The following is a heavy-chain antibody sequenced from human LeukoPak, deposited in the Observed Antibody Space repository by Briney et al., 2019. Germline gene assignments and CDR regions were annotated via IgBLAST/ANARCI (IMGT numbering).Heavy chain of an antibody. CDR3: AITPTYYYDSSGLRGDY. CDR1: GYTFTSYG. J-gene: IGHJ4*02. Sequence: ASVKVSCKASGYTFTSYGISWVRQAPGQGLEWMGWISAYNGNTNYAQKLQGRVTMTTDTSTSTAYMELRSLRSDDKAVYYCAITPTYYYDSSGLRGDYWGQGTLVTVSS. D-gene: IGHD3-22*01. V-gene: IGHV1-18*01. CDR2: ISAYNGNT.